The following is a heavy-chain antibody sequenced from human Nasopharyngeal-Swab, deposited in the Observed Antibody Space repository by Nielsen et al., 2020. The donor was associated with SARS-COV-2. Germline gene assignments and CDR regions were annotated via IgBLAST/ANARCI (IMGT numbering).Heavy chain of an antibody. CDR2: IYYSGST. Sequence: WIRQPPGKGLEWIGYIYYSGSTNYNPSLKSRVTISVDTSKNLFSLKLSSVTAADTAVYYCARALGSIAARPRFDPWGQGTLVTVSS. D-gene: IGHD6-6*01. CDR3: ARALGSIAARPRFDP. J-gene: IGHJ5*02. V-gene: IGHV4-59*01.